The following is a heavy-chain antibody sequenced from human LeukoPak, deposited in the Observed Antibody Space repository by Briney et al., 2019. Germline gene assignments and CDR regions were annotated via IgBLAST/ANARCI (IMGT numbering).Heavy chain of an antibody. D-gene: IGHD4-17*01. Sequence: RSSETLSLTCTVSGGSISSGSYYWSWIRQPPGKGLEWIGEINHSGSTNYNPSLKSRVTISVDTSKNQFSLKLTSVTAADTAVYYCARAGYYGGDWGQGTLVTVSS. V-gene: IGHV4-39*07. J-gene: IGHJ4*02. CDR3: ARAGYYGGD. CDR2: INHSGST. CDR1: GGSISSGSYY.